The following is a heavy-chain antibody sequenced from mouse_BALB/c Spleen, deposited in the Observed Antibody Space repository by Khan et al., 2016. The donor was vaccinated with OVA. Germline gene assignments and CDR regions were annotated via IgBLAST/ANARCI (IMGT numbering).Heavy chain of an antibody. CDR2: ISYSGST. CDR3: ARGNYYVYYFDY. D-gene: IGHD1-1*01. J-gene: IGHJ2*01. V-gene: IGHV3-2*02. Sequence: VQLKESGPGLVTPSQSLSLTCPVTGYSIPSDYAWNWIRQFPGNNLEWLGYISYSGSTSYNPSLKSRISITRDTSKNQFFLQLNSVTTEDTATYYCARGNYYVYYFDYWGQGTTLTVSS. CDR1: GYSIPSDYA.